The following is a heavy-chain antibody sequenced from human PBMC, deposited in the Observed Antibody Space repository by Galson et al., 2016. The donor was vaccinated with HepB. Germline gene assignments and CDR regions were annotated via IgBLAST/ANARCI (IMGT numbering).Heavy chain of an antibody. J-gene: IGHJ6*02. CDR3: TRDLLSTIAAHAGGV. V-gene: IGHV1-3*01. Sequence: SVKVSCKASGYTFSSYGMHWVRQAPGHRLEWMGRINGGHGNTRYSQKFQGRVTITRDTSVTTVYMELSSLRSEDTGVYYCTRDLLSTIAAHAGGVWGQGTTVTVSS. CDR1: GYTFSSYG. D-gene: IGHD6-13*01. CDR2: INGGHGNT.